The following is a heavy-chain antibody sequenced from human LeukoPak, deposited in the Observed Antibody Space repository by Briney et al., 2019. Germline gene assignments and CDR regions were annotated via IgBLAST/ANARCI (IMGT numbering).Heavy chain of an antibody. CDR3: ARGPRDGYNQFDY. V-gene: IGHV4-61*01. CDR1: GGSVSSGSYY. J-gene: IGHJ4*02. Sequence: SETLSLTCTVSGGSVSSGSYYWSWIRQPPGKGLEWIGYIYYSGSTNYNPSLKSRVTISVDTSKNQFSLKLSSVTAADTAVYYCARGPRDGYNQFDYWGQGTLVTVSS. CDR2: IYYSGST. D-gene: IGHD5-24*01.